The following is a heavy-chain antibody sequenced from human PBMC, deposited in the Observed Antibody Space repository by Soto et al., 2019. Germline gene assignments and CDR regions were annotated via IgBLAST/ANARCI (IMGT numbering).Heavy chain of an antibody. CDR3: ARVNLLRTASTGTARGGLYA. J-gene: IGHJ6*02. D-gene: IGHD1-1*01. Sequence: SETLSLTCAVYGGSFSGYYWSWIRQPPGKGLEWIGEINHSGSTNYNSSLRSRVTISIDTSKNQFSLKLSSVTAADTAVYYCARVNLLRTASTGTARGGLYAWGQGTTVPVSS. CDR2: INHSGST. V-gene: IGHV4-34*01. CDR1: GGSFSGYY.